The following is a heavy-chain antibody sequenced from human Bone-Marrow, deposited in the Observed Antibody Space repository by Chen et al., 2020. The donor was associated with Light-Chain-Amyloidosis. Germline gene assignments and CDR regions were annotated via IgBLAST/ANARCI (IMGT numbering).Heavy chain of an antibody. J-gene: IGHJ6*02. D-gene: IGHD6-6*01. Sequence: QVQLVESGGGVVKPGRSLRLSCAASGFTFSSYAMPWVRQAPGKGLEWVAVISYDGSNKYYADSVKGRFTISRDNSKNTLYLQMNSLRAEDTAVYYCASRDSSSSSGYYYYGMDVWGQGTTVTVSS. CDR1: GFTFSSYA. CDR2: ISYDGSNK. V-gene: IGHV3-30-3*01. CDR3: ASRDSSSSSGYYYYGMDV.